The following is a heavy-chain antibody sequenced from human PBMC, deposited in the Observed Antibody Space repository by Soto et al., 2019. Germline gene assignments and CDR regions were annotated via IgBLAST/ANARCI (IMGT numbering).Heavy chain of an antibody. V-gene: IGHV3-73*01. CDR2: IRSRANNFAT. CDR3: ARGQGAALGEYYYHGMDV. Sequence: PGGSLRLSCAASGFIFSGSAIHWVRQASGKGLEWVGRIRSRANNFATSSAASVKGRFTFSRDDSKNTAYLQMNTLKPEDTAVYYCARGQGAALGEYYYHGMDVWGQGTTATVSS. D-gene: IGHD2-15*01. CDR1: GFIFSGSA. J-gene: IGHJ6*02.